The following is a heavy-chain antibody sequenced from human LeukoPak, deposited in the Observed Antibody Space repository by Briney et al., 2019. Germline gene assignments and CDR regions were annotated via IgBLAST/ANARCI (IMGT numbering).Heavy chain of an antibody. CDR1: GGSTSSYY. D-gene: IGHD2-2*01. CDR3: ARGLGCSSTSCYLGPLGYYYYMDV. V-gene: IGHV4-59*08. J-gene: IGHJ6*03. Sequence: SETLSLTCTVSGGSTSSYYWSWIRQPPGRGLEWIGYIYYSGSTYYNPSLKSRVTISVDTSKNQFSLKLSSVTAADTAVYYCARGLGCSSTSCYLGPLGYYYYMDVWGKGTTVTVSS. CDR2: IYYSGST.